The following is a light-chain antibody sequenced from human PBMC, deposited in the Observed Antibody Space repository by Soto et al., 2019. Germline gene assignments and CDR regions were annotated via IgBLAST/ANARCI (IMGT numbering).Light chain of an antibody. CDR2: GAS. CDR1: QSVNTN. CDR3: QQYGSSLTWT. V-gene: IGKV3-20*01. Sequence: EIVLTQSPGTLSLSPGDRAPPSRRASQSVNTNLAGYQQTPGQAPRLLLYGASTRASGIPARFSGSGSGTDFTLTISRLEPEDFAVYYCQQYGSSLTWTFGQGTKVDIK. J-gene: IGKJ1*01.